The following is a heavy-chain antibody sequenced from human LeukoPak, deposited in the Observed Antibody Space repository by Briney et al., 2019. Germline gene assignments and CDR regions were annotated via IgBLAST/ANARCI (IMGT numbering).Heavy chain of an antibody. D-gene: IGHD2-2*01. CDR2: INPNSGDT. V-gene: IGHV1-2*02. CDR3: ARGRSSSSYDAFDI. J-gene: IGHJ3*02. Sequence: GASVKVSCKASGYTFTGYYMHWVRQAPGQGLEWMGWINPNSGDTNYAQKFQGRVTMTRDTSISTAYMEVCRLRSDDTAVFYCARGRSSSSYDAFDIWGQGTMVTVSS. CDR1: GYTFTGYY.